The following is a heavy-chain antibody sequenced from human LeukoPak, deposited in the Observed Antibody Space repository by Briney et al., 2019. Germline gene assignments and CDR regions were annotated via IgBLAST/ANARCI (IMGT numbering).Heavy chain of an antibody. V-gene: IGHV3-15*01. CDR2: IKSKTDGGTT. D-gene: IGHD4-17*01. Sequence: PGGSLRLSCAASGFTFSNAWMSWVRQAPGKGLECLGRIKSKTDGGTTDYAAPVKGRFTISRDDSKNTLYLQMNSLKTEDTAVYYCTTDDYGDYSPDYWGQGTLVTVSS. CDR1: GFTFSNAW. CDR3: TTDDYGDYSPDY. J-gene: IGHJ4*02.